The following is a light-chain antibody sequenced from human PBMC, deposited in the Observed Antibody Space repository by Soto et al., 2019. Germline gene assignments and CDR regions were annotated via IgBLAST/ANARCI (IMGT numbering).Light chain of an antibody. V-gene: IGKV2-28*01. CDR1: QGLLHSNGYNY. Sequence: DIVMTQSPLSLPVTPGGPASISCRSSQGLLHSNGYNYLDWYLQKPGQSPQLLIYLGSNRASGVPDRFSGSGSGTDFTLKISRVEAEDVGVYYCMQALQTPLTFGGGTKVDIK. CDR2: LGS. J-gene: IGKJ4*01. CDR3: MQALQTPLT.